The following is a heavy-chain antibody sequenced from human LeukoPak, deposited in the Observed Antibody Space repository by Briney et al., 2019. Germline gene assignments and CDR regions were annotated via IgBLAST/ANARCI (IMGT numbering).Heavy chain of an antibody. Sequence: NPSETLSLTCTVSGGSISSSSYYWGWIRQPPGKGLEWIGSIYYSGSTYYNPSLKSRVTISADTSKNQFSLKLSSVTAADTAVYYCARHKSRFRGLIDYWGQGTLVTVSS. CDR1: GGSISSSSYY. D-gene: IGHD3-10*01. CDR2: IYYSGST. J-gene: IGHJ4*02. V-gene: IGHV4-39*01. CDR3: ARHKSRFRGLIDY.